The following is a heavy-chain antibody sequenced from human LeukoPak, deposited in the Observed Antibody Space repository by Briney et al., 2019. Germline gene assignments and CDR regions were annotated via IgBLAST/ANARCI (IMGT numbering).Heavy chain of an antibody. D-gene: IGHD3-3*01. CDR1: GGSFSGYY. CDR2: INHSGST. CDR3: ARPLLEWSLDAFDI. J-gene: IGHJ3*02. V-gene: IGHV4-34*01. Sequence: SETLSLTCAVYGGSFSGYYWSWIRQPPGKGLEWIGEINHSGSTNYNPSLKSRVTISVDTSKNQFSLKLSSVTAADTAVYYCARPLLEWSLDAFDIWGQGTMVTVSS.